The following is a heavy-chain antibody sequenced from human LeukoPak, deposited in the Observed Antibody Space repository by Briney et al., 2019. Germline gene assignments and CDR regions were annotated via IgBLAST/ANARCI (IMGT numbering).Heavy chain of an antibody. V-gene: IGHV1-69*05. CDR1: GCTFTSYA. J-gene: IGHJ4*02. CDR2: IIPIFGTA. CDR3: ARGLYYDSSGYAD. Sequence: GASVKVSCKASGCTFTSYAISWVRQAPGQGLEWMGGIIPIFGTANYAQKFQGRVTITTDESTSTAYMELSSLRSEDTAVYYCARGLYYDSSGYADWGQGTLVTVSS. D-gene: IGHD3-22*01.